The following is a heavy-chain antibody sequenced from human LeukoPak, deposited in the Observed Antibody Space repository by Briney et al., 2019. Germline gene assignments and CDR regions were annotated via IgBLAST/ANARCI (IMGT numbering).Heavy chain of an antibody. J-gene: IGHJ6*03. Sequence: ASVKVSCKASGYTFTSSDINWVRQATGQGPEWMGWINPNSGGTNYAQKFQDRVTMTRDTSISTAYMELSRLRSDDTAVYYCARDGVRDFWSGSYYMDVGGKGTTVTVSS. CDR2: INPNSGGT. CDR1: GYTFTSSD. V-gene: IGHV1-2*02. CDR3: ARDGVRDFWSGSYYMDV. D-gene: IGHD3-3*01.